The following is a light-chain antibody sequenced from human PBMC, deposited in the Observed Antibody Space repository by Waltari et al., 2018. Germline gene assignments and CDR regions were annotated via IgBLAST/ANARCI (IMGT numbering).Light chain of an antibody. V-gene: IGLV2-14*01. CDR1: SSDIGAINY. CDR2: HVT. J-gene: IGLJ3*02. CDR3: SSYTITYTRV. Sequence: QSALTQPSSVSGAPGQSITISCTGTSSDIGAINYAPWYRQHPGKAPKLILYHVTTRPSGVSNRFSGSKSGNTASLTISGLQAEDEADYFCSSYTITYTRVFGGGTKLTVL.